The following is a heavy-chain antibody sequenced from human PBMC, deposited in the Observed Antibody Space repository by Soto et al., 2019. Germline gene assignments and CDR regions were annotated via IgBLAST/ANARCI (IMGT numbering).Heavy chain of an antibody. CDR1: GGSFSGYY. D-gene: IGHD3-3*01. CDR2: INHSGST. CDR3: ASGSNDFWSGYYPLDY. Sequence: QVQRQPWGAVLLKPSETLSLTCAVYGGSFSGYYWSWIRQPPGKGLEWIGEINHSGSTNYNPSLKSRVTISVDTSKNQFSLKLSSVTAADTAVYYCASGSNDFWSGYYPLDYWGQGTLVTVSS. J-gene: IGHJ4*02. V-gene: IGHV4-34*01.